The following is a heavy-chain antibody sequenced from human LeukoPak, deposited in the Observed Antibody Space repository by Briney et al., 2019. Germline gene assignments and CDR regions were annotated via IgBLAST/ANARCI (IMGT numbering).Heavy chain of an antibody. CDR3: ARGLRFLEWLPSLDAFDI. V-gene: IGHV4-34*01. J-gene: IGHJ3*02. CDR1: GFTFSSYA. D-gene: IGHD3-3*01. CDR2: INHSGST. Sequence: GSLRLSCAASGFTFSSYAMSWVRQAPGKGLEWIGEINHSGSTNYNPSLKSRVTISVDTSKNQFSLKLSSVTAADTAVYYCARGLRFLEWLPSLDAFDIWGQGTMVTVSS.